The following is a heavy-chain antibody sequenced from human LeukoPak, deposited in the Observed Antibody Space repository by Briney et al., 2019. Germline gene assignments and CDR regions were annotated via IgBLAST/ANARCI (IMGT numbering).Heavy chain of an antibody. D-gene: IGHD6-13*01. V-gene: IGHV3-9*01. CDR2: ISWNSGII. CDR1: GFAFDDYA. J-gene: IGHJ4*02. Sequence: GGSLRLTCAVSGFAFDDYAMHWVQQAPGKGLEWLSGISWNSGIIVNADSVKGRFTISRDNAKNSLYLQMNSLRAEDTALYYCASSLAAAGSSFDYWGQGTLVTVSS. CDR3: ASSLAAAGSSFDY.